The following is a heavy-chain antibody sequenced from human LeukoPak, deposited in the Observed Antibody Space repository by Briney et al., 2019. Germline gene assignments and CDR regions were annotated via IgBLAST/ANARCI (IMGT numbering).Heavy chain of an antibody. V-gene: IGHV3-23*01. D-gene: IGHD3-10*01. J-gene: IGHJ4*02. Sequence: HPGGSLRLSCAASGFTFSSYAMSWVRQAPGKGLEWVSAISGSGGSTYYADSVKGRFTISRGNSKNTLYLQMNSLRAEDTAVYYCVIYYYGSGSYYEPHFDYWGQGTLVTVSS. CDR1: GFTFSSYA. CDR2: ISGSGGST. CDR3: VIYYYGSGSYYEPHFDY.